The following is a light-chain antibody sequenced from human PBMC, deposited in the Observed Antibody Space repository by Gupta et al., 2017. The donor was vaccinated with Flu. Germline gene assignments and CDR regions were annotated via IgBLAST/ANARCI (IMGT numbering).Light chain of an antibody. V-gene: IGLV2-14*03. CDR3: SSYTSSTSLYV. CDR2: DVS. Sequence: SDFGGYTYVSWYQHHPGKAPNLMIYDVSSRPSGVSNRFSVSKSGNTASLTISGLQAEDEADYYCSSYTSSTSLYVFGTGTKVTVL. J-gene: IGLJ1*01. CDR1: SDFGGYTY.